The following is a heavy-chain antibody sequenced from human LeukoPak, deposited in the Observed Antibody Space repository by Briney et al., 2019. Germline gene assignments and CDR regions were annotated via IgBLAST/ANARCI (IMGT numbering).Heavy chain of an antibody. V-gene: IGHV3-23*01. CDR2: ISGSGGST. Sequence: GGSLRLSCAASGFTFSSYAMSWVRQAPGKGLEWVSAISGSGGSTYYADSVKGRFTISRDNSKNTLYLQMNSLRAEDTAVYYCAKGSGELSLYPYYFDYWGQGTLVTVSS. CDR1: GFTFSSYA. J-gene: IGHJ4*02. D-gene: IGHD3-16*02. CDR3: AKGSGELSLYPYYFDY.